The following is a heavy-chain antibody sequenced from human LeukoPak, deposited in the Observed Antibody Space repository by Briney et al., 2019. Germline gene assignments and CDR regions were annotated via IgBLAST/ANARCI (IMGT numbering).Heavy chain of an antibody. CDR2: IRNDGSYE. CDR3: AKGGSPSHNWFNS. CDR1: GFTFSSYA. Sequence: GGSLRLSCAASGFTFSSYAMSWVRQAPGKGLEWVAFIRNDGSYEYYPGSVRGRFTISRDNSRNALFLQMNSLRAEDTAVYYCAKGGSPSHNWFNSWGQGTLVTVSS. D-gene: IGHD2-15*01. V-gene: IGHV3-30*02. J-gene: IGHJ5*01.